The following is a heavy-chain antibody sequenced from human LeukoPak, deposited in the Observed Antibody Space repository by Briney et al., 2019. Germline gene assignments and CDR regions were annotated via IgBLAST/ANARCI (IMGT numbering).Heavy chain of an antibody. D-gene: IGHD2-2*01. CDR3: ARDKPVIPAAGVLDS. CDR1: GIRFSGSG. J-gene: IGHJ4*02. V-gene: IGHV3-30*02. CDR2: RQNHGGDK. Sequence: PGGSLRLSCAASGIRFSGSGMHWVRQAPGKGLEWVSFRQNHGGDKNYADSVKGRFTISRDTSKNILFLQMSSLRVEDTAVYYCARDKPVIPAAGVLDSWGQGTLVTVSS.